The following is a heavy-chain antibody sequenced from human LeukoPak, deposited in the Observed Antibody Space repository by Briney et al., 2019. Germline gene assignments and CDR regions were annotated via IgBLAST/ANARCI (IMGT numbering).Heavy chain of an antibody. V-gene: IGHV1-46*01. CDR3: ASPISGTTLHY. J-gene: IGHJ4*02. CDR2: INPGSGTT. Sequence: ASVKVSCKASGYTFTTYYMHWVRQAPGQGFEWMGIINPGSGTTNYAQRFQGRITVTRDTSTSTVYMELSSLRSEDTAVYYCASPISGTTLHYWGQGTLVTVSS. D-gene: IGHD1-7*01. CDR1: GYTFTTYY.